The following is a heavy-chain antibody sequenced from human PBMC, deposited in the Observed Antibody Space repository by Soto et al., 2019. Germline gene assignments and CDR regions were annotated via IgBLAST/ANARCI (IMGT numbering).Heavy chain of an antibody. D-gene: IGHD3-22*01. Sequence: GGSLRLSCAASGFTFSSYAMSWVRQAPGKGLEWVSAISGSGGSTYYADSVKGRFTISRDNSKNTLYLQMNSLRAEDTAVYYCAKDGAITMIVVDTIDYWGQGTLVTVSS. V-gene: IGHV3-23*01. CDR2: ISGSGGST. CDR3: AKDGAITMIVVDTIDY. J-gene: IGHJ4*02. CDR1: GFTFSSYA.